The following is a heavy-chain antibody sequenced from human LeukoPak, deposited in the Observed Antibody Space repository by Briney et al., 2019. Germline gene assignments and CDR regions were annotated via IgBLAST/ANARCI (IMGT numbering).Heavy chain of an antibody. CDR2: ISGSGGRT. D-gene: IGHD3-3*01. CDR3: AKDPAFIWSGSRDYFDY. Sequence: PGGSLRLSCAASGFTFSSYAMSWVRQAPGEGVEGVSAISGSGGRTYYADSVKGRFTISRDNSKNTLYLQMNSLRAEDTAVYYCAKDPAFIWSGSRDYFDYWGQGTLVTVSS. CDR1: GFTFSSYA. V-gene: IGHV3-23*01. J-gene: IGHJ4*02.